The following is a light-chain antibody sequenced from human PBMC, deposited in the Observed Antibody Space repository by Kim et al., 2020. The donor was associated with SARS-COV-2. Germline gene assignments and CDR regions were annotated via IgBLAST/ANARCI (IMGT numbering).Light chain of an antibody. V-gene: IGLV3-19*01. CDR1: SLRYYY. CDR3: NSRDISGNHLGL. J-gene: IGLJ1*01. CDR2: GIN. Sequence: SSELTQDPAVSVALGQTVRITCQGDSLRYYYASWYQQKPGLAPILVFYGINNRPSGIPDRFSGSRSGNTASLTITGAQAEDEADYYCNSRDISGNHLGLFGTGTKVTVL.